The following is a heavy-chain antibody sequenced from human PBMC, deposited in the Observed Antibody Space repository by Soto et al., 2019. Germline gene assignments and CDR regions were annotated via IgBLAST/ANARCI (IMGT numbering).Heavy chain of an antibody. CDR3: ARRDTSGFLRYFDN. Sequence: SVKVSCKSSGGTFSSFINYPINWVRQAPGQGLEWMGGIVPNVGTVNYAQKFRGKVTITADKSTGTAYMELSSLRSEDTALYYCARRDTSGFLRYFDNWGQGTQVTV. D-gene: IGHD3-3*01. V-gene: IGHV1-69*06. J-gene: IGHJ4*02. CDR1: GGTFSSFINYP. CDR2: IVPNVGTV.